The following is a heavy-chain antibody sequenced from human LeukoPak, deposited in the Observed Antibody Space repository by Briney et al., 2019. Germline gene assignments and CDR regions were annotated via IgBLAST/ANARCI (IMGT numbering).Heavy chain of an antibody. V-gene: IGHV3-23*01. CDR3: AKGTGYSSGWAFDY. CDR2: VSGGGVNT. Sequence: GGSLRLSCAASGFTFSTYWMIWVRQAPGKGLEWVSIVSGGGVNTYYVDSVKGRFTISRDNSKNTLYLQMNSLRVEDTAVYYCAKGTGYSSGWAFDYWGQGTLVTVSS. J-gene: IGHJ4*02. CDR1: GFTFSTYW. D-gene: IGHD6-19*01.